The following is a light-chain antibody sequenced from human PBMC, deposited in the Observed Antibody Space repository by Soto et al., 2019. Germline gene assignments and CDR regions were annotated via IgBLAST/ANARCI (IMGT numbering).Light chain of an antibody. V-gene: IGLV2-8*01. CDR1: SSDVGGYNY. CDR3: SLYAGSHIV. Sequence: QSVLTQPPSASGSPGQSVTISCTGTSSDVGGYNYASWYQQHPGKAPKLMIYEVSKRPSGVPDRFSGSKSGNTASLTVSGLQAYDEAAYYCSLYAGSHIVSGTGTKVTVL. CDR2: EVS. J-gene: IGLJ1*01.